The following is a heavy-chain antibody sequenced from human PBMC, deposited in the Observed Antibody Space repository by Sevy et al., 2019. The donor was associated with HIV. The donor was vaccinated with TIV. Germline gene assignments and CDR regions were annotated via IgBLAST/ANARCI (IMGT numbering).Heavy chain of an antibody. CDR3: ATHPDIVVVPAAPNRAYGMDV. J-gene: IGHJ6*02. CDR2: FDPEDGET. V-gene: IGHV1-24*01. CDR1: GYTLTELS. D-gene: IGHD2-2*01. Sequence: ASVKVSCKVSGYTLTELSMHWVRQAPGKGLEWMGGFDPEDGETIYAQKFQGRVTMTEDTSTDTAYMELSSLRFEDTAVYYCATHPDIVVVPAAPNRAYGMDVWGQGTTVTVSS.